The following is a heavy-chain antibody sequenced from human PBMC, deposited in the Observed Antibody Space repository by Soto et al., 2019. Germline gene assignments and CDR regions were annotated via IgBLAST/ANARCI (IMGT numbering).Heavy chain of an antibody. V-gene: IGHV4-39*01. CDR3: ARQAAYDLWSGYSPHCDY. CDR1: GGSISSSSYY. J-gene: IGHJ4*02. CDR2: IYYSGST. D-gene: IGHD3-3*01. Sequence: QLQLQESGPGLVKPSETLSLTCTVSGGSISSSSYYWGWIRQPPGKGLEWIGSIYYSGSTYYNPSLKTRVTISVDTPKNQFSLKLSSVTAADTAVYYCARQAAYDLWSGYSPHCDYWGQGTLVTVSS.